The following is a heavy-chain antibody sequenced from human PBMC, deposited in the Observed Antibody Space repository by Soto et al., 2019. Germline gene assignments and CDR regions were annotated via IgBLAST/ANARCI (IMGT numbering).Heavy chain of an antibody. D-gene: IGHD3-3*01. CDR2: IYHSGST. J-gene: IGHJ4*02. CDR3: ARVFSITIFGVVTPYFDY. V-gene: IGHV4-4*02. CDR1: GGSISSSNW. Sequence: SETLSLTCAVSGGSISSSNWWSWVRQPPGKGLEWIGEIYHSGSTNYNPSLKSRVTISVDKSKNQFSLKLSSVTAADTAVYYCARVFSITIFGVVTPYFDYWGQGTLVTVSS.